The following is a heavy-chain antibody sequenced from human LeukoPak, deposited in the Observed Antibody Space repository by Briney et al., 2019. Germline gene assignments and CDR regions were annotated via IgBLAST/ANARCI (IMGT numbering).Heavy chain of an antibody. V-gene: IGHV3-66*01. CDR2: IYSGGST. CDR3: ARVVTTIGYYYYYGMDV. Sequence: GGSLRLSCAASGFTVSSNYMSWVRQAPGKGLEWVSVIYSGGSTYYADFVKGRFTISRDNSKNTLYLQMNSLRAEDTAVYYCARVVTTIGYYYYYGMDVWGQGTTVTVSS. D-gene: IGHD3-3*01. J-gene: IGHJ6*02. CDR1: GFTVSSNY.